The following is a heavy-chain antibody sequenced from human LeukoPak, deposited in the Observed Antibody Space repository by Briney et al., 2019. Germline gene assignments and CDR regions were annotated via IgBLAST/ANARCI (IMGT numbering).Heavy chain of an antibody. Sequence: PSETLSLTCTVSGGSINSYFWSWIRQPPGKGLEWIAYIYYSGSTSYNPSLKSRVTISVDTSKNQFSLKLNSVTAADTAMYYCARLFHPALSGNYPFDYWGQGTLVTVSS. V-gene: IGHV4-59*01. CDR1: GGSINSYF. D-gene: IGHD1-26*01. CDR2: IYYSGST. J-gene: IGHJ4*02. CDR3: ARLFHPALSGNYPFDY.